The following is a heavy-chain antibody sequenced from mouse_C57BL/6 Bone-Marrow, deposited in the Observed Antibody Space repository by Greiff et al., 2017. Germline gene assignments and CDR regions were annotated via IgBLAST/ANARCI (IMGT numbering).Heavy chain of an antibody. J-gene: IGHJ1*03. CDR1: GYTFTSYG. D-gene: IGHD2-4*01. V-gene: IGHV1-81*01. CDR3: ARRDYDYDGWYFDV. Sequence: QVQLQQSGAELARPGASVKLSCKASGYTFTSYGISWVKQRPGQGLEWIGEIYPRSGNTYYNEKFKGQATLTADKSSSTAYMELRSLTSEDSAVYFCARRDYDYDGWYFDVWGTGTTVTVSS. CDR2: IYPRSGNT.